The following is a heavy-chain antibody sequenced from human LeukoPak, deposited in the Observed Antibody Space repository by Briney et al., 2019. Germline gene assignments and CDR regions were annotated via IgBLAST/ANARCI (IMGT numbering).Heavy chain of an antibody. CDR2: ISSSGSTI. J-gene: IGHJ6*03. Sequence: PGGSLRLSCAASGFTFSSYEMNWVRQAPGKGLEGVSYISSSGSTIYYADSVKGRFTISRDNAKNSLYLQMNSLRAEDTAVYYCANEPVRGIRAYYMDVWGKGTTVTISS. V-gene: IGHV3-48*03. CDR1: GFTFSSYE. CDR3: ANEPVRGIRAYYMDV. D-gene: IGHD3-10*01.